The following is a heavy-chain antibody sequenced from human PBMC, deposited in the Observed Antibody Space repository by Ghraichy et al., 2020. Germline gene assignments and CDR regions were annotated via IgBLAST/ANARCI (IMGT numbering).Heavy chain of an antibody. J-gene: IGHJ4*02. CDR2: ISSSSSTI. D-gene: IGHD3-3*01. V-gene: IGHV3-48*01. CDR1: GFTFSSYS. CDR3: ARGGSSGFWSEKSWYY. Sequence: GGSLRLSCAASGFTFSSYSMNWVRQAPGKGLEWVSYISSSSSTIYYADSVKGRFTISRDNAKNSLYLQMNSLRAEDTAVYYCARGGSSGFWSEKSWYYWGQGTLVTVSS.